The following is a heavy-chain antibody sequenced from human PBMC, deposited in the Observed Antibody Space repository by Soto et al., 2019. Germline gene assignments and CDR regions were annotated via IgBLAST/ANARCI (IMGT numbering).Heavy chain of an antibody. V-gene: IGHV4-30-4*01. CDR3: ARPWPYYYYYGLDV. CDR1: GGSISSGGYY. Sequence: SETLSLTCTVSGGSISSGGYYWSWIRQHPGKGLEWIGYIYYTGSTYYNPALKSRVTISVDTSKSQFSLKLISVTAADTAVYYCARPWPYYYYYGLDVWGQGATVTVSS. CDR2: IYYTGST. J-gene: IGHJ6*02.